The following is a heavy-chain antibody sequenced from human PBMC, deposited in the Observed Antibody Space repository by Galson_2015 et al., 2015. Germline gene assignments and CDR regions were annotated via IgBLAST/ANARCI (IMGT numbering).Heavy chain of an antibody. V-gene: IGHV3-9*01. CDR2: ISWNSGSI. J-gene: IGHJ3*02. CDR1: GFTFDDYA. D-gene: IGHD3-9*01. CDR3: AKGLRYGGAFDI. Sequence: SLRLSCAASGFTFDDYAMHWVRQAPGKGLEWVSGISWNSGSIGYADSVKGRFTISRDNAKNSLYLQMNSLRAEDTALYYCAKGLRYGGAFDIWGQGTMVTVSS.